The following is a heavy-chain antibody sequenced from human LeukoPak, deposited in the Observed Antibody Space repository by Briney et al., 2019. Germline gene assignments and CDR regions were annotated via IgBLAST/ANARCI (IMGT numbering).Heavy chain of an antibody. CDR3: ARGKMATIGNWFDP. D-gene: IGHD5-24*01. CDR2: TYYRSKWYN. Sequence: SQTLSLTSAISGDSVSTNSAAWNWIRQSPSRGLEWLGRTYYRSKWYNDYAVSVKSRITINPDTSKNQFSLQLNSVTPEDTAVYYCARGKMATIGNWFDPWGQGTLVTVSS. V-gene: IGHV6-1*01. J-gene: IGHJ5*02. CDR1: GDSVSTNSAA.